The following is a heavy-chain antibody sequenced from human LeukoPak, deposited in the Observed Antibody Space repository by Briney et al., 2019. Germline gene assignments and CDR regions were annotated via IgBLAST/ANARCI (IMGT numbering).Heavy chain of an antibody. CDR2: ITSGSSYT. V-gene: IGHV3-21*01. D-gene: IGHD6-25*01. J-gene: IGHJ3*02. CDR1: GFIFNNSN. Sequence: GGSLRLSCAASGFIFNNSNMNWVRQAPGKGLEWVSSITSGSSYTFLADSVKGRFTISRDNVKNSLFLQMNSLRAEDTALYYCARFSRLDAFDIWGLGTMATVSS. CDR3: ARFSRLDAFDI.